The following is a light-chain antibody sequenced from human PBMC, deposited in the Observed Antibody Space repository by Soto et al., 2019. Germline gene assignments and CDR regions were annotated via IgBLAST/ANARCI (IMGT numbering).Light chain of an antibody. CDR1: QSISSY. V-gene: IGKV1-39*01. J-gene: IGKJ1*01. CDR3: QHSYSPPWT. CDR2: AAS. Sequence: DIQMTQSPSSLSASVGDRVTITCRASQSISSYLNWYQQKPGKAPKLLIYAASSLQSGVPSTFSGGGAWNDFTLTISSLQPKEFANYYCQHSYSPPWTCGEGTRVEI.